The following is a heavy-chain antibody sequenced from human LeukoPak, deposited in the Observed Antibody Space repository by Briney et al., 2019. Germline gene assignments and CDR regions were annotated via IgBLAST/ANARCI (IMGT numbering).Heavy chain of an antibody. CDR1: GGSISSYY. CDR3: ARALGYGDYGGYYYYYMDV. D-gene: IGHD4-17*01. Sequence: PSETLSLTCTVSGGSISSYYWSWIRQPAGKGLEWIGRIYTSGSTNYNPSLKSRVTISVDTSKDQFSLKLSSVTAADTAVYYCARALGYGDYGGYYYYYMDVWGKGTTVTISS. J-gene: IGHJ6*03. V-gene: IGHV4-4*07. CDR2: IYTSGST.